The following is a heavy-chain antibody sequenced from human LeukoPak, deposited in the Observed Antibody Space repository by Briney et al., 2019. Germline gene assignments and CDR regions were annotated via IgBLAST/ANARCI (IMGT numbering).Heavy chain of an antibody. J-gene: IGHJ3*02. CDR2: IIPIFGTA. D-gene: IGHD2-2*02. V-gene: IGHV1-69*05. CDR1: GYTFTGYY. CDR3: ARVASLGYCSRTNCYKGAFDI. Sequence: ASVKVSCKASGYTFTGYYMHWVRQAPGQGQEGMGGIIPIFGTANYTQKFQSRVTITTDESTSTAYMELSRLRSEDTAVYYCARVASLGYCSRTNCYKGAFDIWGQGTMVTVSS.